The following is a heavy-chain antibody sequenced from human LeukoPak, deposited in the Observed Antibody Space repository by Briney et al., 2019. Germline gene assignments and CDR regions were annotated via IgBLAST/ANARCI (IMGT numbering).Heavy chain of an antibody. CDR3: ARGVGYDFYYYYYMDV. V-gene: IGHV1-2*02. D-gene: IGHD5-12*01. J-gene: IGHJ6*03. Sequence: ASVKVSCKASGYTFTGYYMHWVRQAPGQGLEWMGWINPNSGGTNYAQKFQGRVTVTRDTSISTAYMELSRLRSDDTAVYYCARGVGYDFYYYYYMDVWGKGTTVTISS. CDR2: INPNSGGT. CDR1: GYTFTGYY.